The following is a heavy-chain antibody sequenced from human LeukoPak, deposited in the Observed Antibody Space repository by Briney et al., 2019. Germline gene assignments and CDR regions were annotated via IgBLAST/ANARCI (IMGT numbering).Heavy chain of an antibody. J-gene: IGHJ3*02. CDR1: GFIFMNYN. CDR3: ARDSWLPDAFDI. Sequence: GGSLRLSCAVSGFIFMNYNVNWVRQAPGKGLEWISYISSSSSTIYYADSVKGRFTISRDNAKNSLYLQMNSLRAEDTAVYYCARDSWLPDAFDIWGQGTMVTVSS. CDR2: ISSSSSTI. D-gene: IGHD6-19*01. V-gene: IGHV3-48*01.